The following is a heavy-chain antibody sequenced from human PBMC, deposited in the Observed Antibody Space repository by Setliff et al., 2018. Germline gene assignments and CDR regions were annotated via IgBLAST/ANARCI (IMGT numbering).Heavy chain of an antibody. CDR2: IYHGGDT. Sequence: SETLSLTCTVSGGSINSGVYYWGWIRQPPGKGLEWIGRIYHGGDTYYNASLKSRLTISVDTSKNQFSLRLRSVTAADTAVYYCARTGTYRYFDYWGQGALVTVSS. J-gene: IGHJ4*02. D-gene: IGHD1-1*01. CDR1: GGSINSGVYY. V-gene: IGHV4-39*01. CDR3: ARTGTYRYFDY.